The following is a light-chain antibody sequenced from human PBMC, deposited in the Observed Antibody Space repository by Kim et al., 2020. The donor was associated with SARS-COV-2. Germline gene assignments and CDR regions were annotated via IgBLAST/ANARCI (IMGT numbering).Light chain of an antibody. CDR1: SLRSYY. CDR2: GKN. J-gene: IGLJ3*02. CDR3: NSRDSSGNHWV. Sequence: ALGQTVRITCQGDSLRSYYASWYQQKPGQAPVLVIYGKNNRPSGIPDRFSGSSSGNTASLTITGAQAEDEADYYCNSRDSSGNHWVFGGETKLTVL. V-gene: IGLV3-19*01.